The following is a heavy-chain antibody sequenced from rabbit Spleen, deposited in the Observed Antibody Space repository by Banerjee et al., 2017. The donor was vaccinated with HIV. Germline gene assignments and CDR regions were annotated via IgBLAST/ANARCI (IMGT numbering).Heavy chain of an antibody. J-gene: IGHJ4*01. Sequence: EQLLESGGGLVKPEGSLTLTCTASGFSFSSSYWICWVRQAPGKGLEWIACISAANGATRYANWAKGRFTGSKTSSTTVTLQMTSLTAADTATYFCARDLVTVIGWNFNLWGQGTLVTVS. V-gene: IGHV1S45*01. CDR2: ISAANGAT. CDR1: GFSFSSSYW. D-gene: IGHD1-1*01. CDR3: ARDLVTVIGWNFNL.